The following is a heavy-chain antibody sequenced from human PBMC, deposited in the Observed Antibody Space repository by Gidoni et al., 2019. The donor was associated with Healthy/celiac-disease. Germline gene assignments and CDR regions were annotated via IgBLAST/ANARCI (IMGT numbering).Heavy chain of an antibody. CDR2: IYYSGST. V-gene: IGHV4-39*07. Sequence: QLQLQESGPGLVKPSETLSLTCTVSGGSISSSSYYWGWLRQPPGKGLEWIGSIYYSGSTYYNPSLKSRVTISVDTSKNQFSLKLSSVTAADTAVYYCASTDSSGYYFDYWGQGTLVTVSS. CDR1: GGSISSSSYY. D-gene: IGHD3-22*01. J-gene: IGHJ4*02. CDR3: ASTDSSGYYFDY.